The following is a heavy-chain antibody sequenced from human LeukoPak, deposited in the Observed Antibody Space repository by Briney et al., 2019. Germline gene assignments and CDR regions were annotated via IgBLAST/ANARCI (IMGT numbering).Heavy chain of an antibody. CDR2: INHSGST. V-gene: IGHV4-34*01. CDR1: GGSFSGYY. D-gene: IGHD6-13*01. J-gene: IGHJ2*01. Sequence: KPSETLSLTCAVYGGSFSGYYWSWIRQPPGKGLEWIGEINHSGSTNYNPSLKSRVTISVDTSKNQFSLRLSSVTAADTAVYYCARHNALRGGSSWYHFVWYFDLWGRGTLVTVSS. CDR3: ARHNALRGGSSWYHFVWYFDL.